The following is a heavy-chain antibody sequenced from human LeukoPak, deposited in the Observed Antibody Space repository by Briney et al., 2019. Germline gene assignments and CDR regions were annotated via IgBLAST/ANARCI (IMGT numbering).Heavy chain of an antibody. J-gene: IGHJ4*02. CDR3: ARVPCSSTSCYEGYFDY. CDR2: INPNSGGT. CDR1: GYTFTGYY. V-gene: IGHV1-2*02. Sequence: ASVKVSCKASGYTFTGYYMHWVRQAPEQGLEWMGWINPNSGGTNYAQKFQGRVTMTRDTSISTAYMELSRLRSDDTAVYYCARVPCSSTSCYEGYFDYWGQGTLVTVSS. D-gene: IGHD2-2*01.